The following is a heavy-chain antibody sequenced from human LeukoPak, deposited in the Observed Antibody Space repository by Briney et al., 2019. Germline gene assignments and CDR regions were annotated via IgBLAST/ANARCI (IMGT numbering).Heavy chain of an antibody. Sequence: ASVKVSCKASGYTSTSYYMHWVRQAPGQGLEWMGIINPSGGSTSYAQKFQGRVTMTRDMSTSTVYMELSSLRSEDTAVYYCARDGGYCSGGSCNYYYYYMDVWGKGTTVTVSS. V-gene: IGHV1-46*01. D-gene: IGHD2-15*01. J-gene: IGHJ6*03. CDR2: INPSGGST. CDR1: GYTSTSYY. CDR3: ARDGGYCSGGSCNYYYYYMDV.